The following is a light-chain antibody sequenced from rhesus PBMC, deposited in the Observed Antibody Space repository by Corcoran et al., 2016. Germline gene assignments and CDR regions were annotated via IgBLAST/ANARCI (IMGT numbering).Light chain of an antibody. V-gene: IGKV1-38*01. CDR2: DAS. CDR1: QGISSY. Sequence: DIQLTQSPSSLSASVGDRVTITCRASQGISSYLAWYQQKSGKAPNLLIYDASNLQSGVPSRFSGSGSGTEITLTISSLQPEDFATYYCQQRNSYPLTFGGGTKVEIK. J-gene: IGKJ4*01. CDR3: QQRNSYPLT.